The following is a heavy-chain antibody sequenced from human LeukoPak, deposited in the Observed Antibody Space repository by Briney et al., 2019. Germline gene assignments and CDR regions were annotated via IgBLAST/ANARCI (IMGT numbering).Heavy chain of an antibody. D-gene: IGHD5-18*01. Sequence: GGSLRLSCAASGFTFSDYYMSWIRQAPGKGLEWVGRIKSKTDGGTTDYAAPVKGRFTISRDDSKNTLYLQMNSLKTEDTAVYYCLSYEGYFDYWGQGTLVTVSS. CDR2: IKSKTDGGTT. CDR3: LSYEGYFDY. J-gene: IGHJ4*02. CDR1: GFTFSDYY. V-gene: IGHV3-15*01.